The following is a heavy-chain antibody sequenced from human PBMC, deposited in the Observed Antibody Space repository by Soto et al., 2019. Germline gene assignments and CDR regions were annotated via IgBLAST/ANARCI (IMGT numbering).Heavy chain of an antibody. Sequence: QVQLQESGPGLVKPSETLSLTCTVSGDSISSYYWNWIRQPPGKGLEWIGYIYYSGSTNYNPSLKSRVTISVDTSKNQFSLKLSSMTAADTAVYYCARAGVDSFFAYWGQGSPVTVSS. D-gene: IGHD3-9*01. CDR2: IYYSGST. CDR1: GDSISSYY. V-gene: IGHV4-59*01. CDR3: ARAGVDSFFAY. J-gene: IGHJ4*02.